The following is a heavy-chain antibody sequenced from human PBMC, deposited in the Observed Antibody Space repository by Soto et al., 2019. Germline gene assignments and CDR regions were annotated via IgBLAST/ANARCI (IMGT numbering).Heavy chain of an antibody. D-gene: IGHD5-12*01. Sequence: SQTLSLTCAISGDSVSSNSAGWNWVRQTPSRGLEWLGRTYYKSKWFNNYAVSVKSRITINPDTSQNQFSLHLDSVTPEDTAVYFCARGSWDDVSGHYYMDVWCKGTMVTVSS. CDR2: TYYKSKWFN. CDR3: ARGSWDDVSGHYYMDV. J-gene: IGHJ6*03. V-gene: IGHV6-1*01. CDR1: GDSVSSNSAG.